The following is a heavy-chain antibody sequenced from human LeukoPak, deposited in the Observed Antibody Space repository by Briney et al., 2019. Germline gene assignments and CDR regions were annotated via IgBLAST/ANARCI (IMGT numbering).Heavy chain of an antibody. V-gene: IGHV3-30-3*01. CDR1: GFTFSSYA. CDR3: ARDLETL. CDR2: ISYDGSNK. D-gene: IGHD3-3*01. Sequence: GGSLRLSCAASGFTFSSYAMHWVRQAPGKGLEWVAVISYDGSNKYYADSVKGRFTISRDNSKNTLYLKMNSLRAEDTAVYYCARDLETLWGQGTLVTVSS. J-gene: IGHJ1*01.